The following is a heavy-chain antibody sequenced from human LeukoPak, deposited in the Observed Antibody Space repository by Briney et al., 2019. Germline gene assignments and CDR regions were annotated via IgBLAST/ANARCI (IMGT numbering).Heavy chain of an antibody. CDR2: IRAYNGNT. V-gene: IGHV1-18*01. CDR3: ARERRGSPDY. CDR1: AYTFTSYG. D-gene: IGHD3-10*01. J-gene: IGHJ4*02. Sequence: TSVKVSCKASAYTFTSYGISWVRQAPGQGLEWMGWIRAYNGNTNYAQKLQGRVTMTTDTSTSTAYMELRSLRSEDTAVYYCARERRGSPDYWGQGTLVTVSS.